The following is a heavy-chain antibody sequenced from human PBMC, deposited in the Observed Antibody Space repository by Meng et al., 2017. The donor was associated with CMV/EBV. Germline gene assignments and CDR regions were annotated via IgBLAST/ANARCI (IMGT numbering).Heavy chain of an antibody. CDR3: ATEHSSPAFDI. J-gene: IGHJ3*02. CDR1: GYTLTELS. V-gene: IGHV1-24*01. Sequence: QVQLVKSGAGVENPGASLKVSCKVSGYTLTELSMHWVRQAPGKGLEWMGGFDPEDGETIYAQKFQGRVTMTEDTSTDTAYMALSSLRSEDTAVYYCATEHSSPAFDIWGQGTMVTVSS. CDR2: FDPEDGET. D-gene: IGHD6-6*01.